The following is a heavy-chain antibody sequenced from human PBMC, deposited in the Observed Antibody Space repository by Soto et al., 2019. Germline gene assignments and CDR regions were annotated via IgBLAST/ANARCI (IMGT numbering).Heavy chain of an antibody. CDR1: GFTFDTYG. CDR3: ARVTPGNNLYYFSGLDF. D-gene: IGHD1-1*01. J-gene: IGHJ6*02. Sequence: PGGSLRLSCVASGFTFDTYGIHWVRQAPGKGLQWVALISYEGSNTYYADSVRGRFTISRDNSKNTLYLQMNTLRPEDTGLYYCARVTPGNNLYYFSGLDFWGQGTSVTV. CDR2: ISYEGSNT. V-gene: IGHV3-30-3*01.